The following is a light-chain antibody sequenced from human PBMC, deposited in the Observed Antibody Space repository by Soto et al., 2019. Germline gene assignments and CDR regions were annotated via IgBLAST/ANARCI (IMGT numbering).Light chain of an antibody. Sequence: EVVLTQSPGTLSLSPGERATLSCRASQSVSSNYFAWYQQKSGQPPRLLIYGASNRATGIPDRFSGSAAGTYFTLTIRRLEPEDFAVYCCQHYDTPPRTFGQGTKVEFK. CDR2: GAS. V-gene: IGKV3-20*01. CDR3: QHYDTPPRT. CDR1: QSVSSNY. J-gene: IGKJ1*01.